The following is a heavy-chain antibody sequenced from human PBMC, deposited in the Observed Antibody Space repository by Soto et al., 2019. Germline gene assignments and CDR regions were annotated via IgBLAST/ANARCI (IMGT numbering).Heavy chain of an antibody. J-gene: IGHJ6*02. D-gene: IGHD3-10*01. CDR2: IIPIFGTA. Sequence: QVQLVQSGAEVKKPGSSVKVSCKASGGTFSSYAISWVRQAPGQGLEWMGGIIPIFGTANYAQKFQGRVTITANESPSTAERGLSSLGAEDTAVFYWGGGGGDYYGSGTLVGYYYGMDVWGQGTTVTVSS. CDR3: GGGGGDYYGSGTLVGYYYGMDV. CDR1: GGTFSSYA. V-gene: IGHV1-69*01.